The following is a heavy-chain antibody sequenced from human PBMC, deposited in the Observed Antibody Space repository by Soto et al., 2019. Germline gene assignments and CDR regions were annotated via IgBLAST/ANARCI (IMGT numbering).Heavy chain of an antibody. J-gene: IGHJ4*02. D-gene: IGHD6-25*01. CDR2: TCHRGST. Sequence: PSETLSLTCSVSGVSISSYFWSWIRQAPGRGLEWIGYTCHRGSTNYSPSLKSRVAISLDTSENQFSLKVNSVTAADTAVYYCARIGGYHGPLDYWGQGTPVTVSS. CDR3: ARIGGYHGPLDY. V-gene: IGHV4-59*01. CDR1: GVSISSYF.